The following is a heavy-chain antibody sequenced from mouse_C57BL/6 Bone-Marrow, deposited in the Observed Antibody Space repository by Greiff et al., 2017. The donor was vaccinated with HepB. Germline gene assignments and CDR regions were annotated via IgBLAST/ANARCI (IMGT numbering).Heavy chain of an antibody. V-gene: IGHV10-1*01. CDR3: VRLDGKFAY. D-gene: IGHD2-1*01. Sequence: GGGLVQPKGSLKLSCAASGFSFNTYAMNWVRQAPGKGLEWVARIRSKSNNYATYYADSVKDRFTISRDDSESMLYLQMNNLKTEDTAMYYCVRLDGKFAYWGQGTLVTVSA. J-gene: IGHJ3*01. CDR1: GFSFNTYA. CDR2: IRSKSNNYAT.